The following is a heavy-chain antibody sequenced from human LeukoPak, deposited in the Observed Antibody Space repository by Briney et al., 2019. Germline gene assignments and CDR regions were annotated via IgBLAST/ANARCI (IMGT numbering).Heavy chain of an antibody. Sequence: GGSLRLSCVASGFTFSSYGMHWVRQAPGKGLEGVAVISNDGSNKYYADPVKGRFTISRDSSKNTLYLQMNSLRAEDTAVYYCAKGRGAFDIWGQGTMVTVSS. D-gene: IGHD3-10*01. CDR3: AKGRGAFDI. J-gene: IGHJ3*02. V-gene: IGHV3-30*18. CDR2: ISNDGSNK. CDR1: GFTFSSYG.